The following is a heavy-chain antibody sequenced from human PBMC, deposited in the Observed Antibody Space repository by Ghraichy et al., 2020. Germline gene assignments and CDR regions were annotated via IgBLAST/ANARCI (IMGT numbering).Heavy chain of an antibody. CDR3: ARLGVGPSHFRFDP. D-gene: IGHD2-15*01. Sequence: SETLSLTCSVSGDSISSHYWSWIRQPPGKGLEWIGYMYYSGSTNSNPSLKSRVTISIDTSKNQFSLRLISVTAADTAVYYCARLGVGPSHFRFDPWGQGTLVTVSS. CDR2: MYYSGST. V-gene: IGHV4-59*11. J-gene: IGHJ5*02. CDR1: GDSISSHY.